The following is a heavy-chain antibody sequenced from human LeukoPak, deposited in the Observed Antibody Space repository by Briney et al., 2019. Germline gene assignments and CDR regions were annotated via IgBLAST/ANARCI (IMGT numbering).Heavy chain of an antibody. CDR2: IDKGGSGK. CDR3: ARVVGAITNWFDP. D-gene: IGHD1-26*01. CDR1: GFSFSSNW. Sequence: GGSLRLSCAASGFSFSSNWMSWVRQARGKGLEGVANIDKGGSGKYYGDSVKGRFTISRDNAKNSLYLQMNSLRAEDTAVYYCARVVGAITNWFDPWGQGTLVTVSS. V-gene: IGHV3-7*03. J-gene: IGHJ5*02.